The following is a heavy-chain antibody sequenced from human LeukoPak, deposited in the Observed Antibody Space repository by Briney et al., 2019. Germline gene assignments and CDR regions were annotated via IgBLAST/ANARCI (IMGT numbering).Heavy chain of an antibody. CDR2: FSASGGST. Sequence: GGSLRLSCAASGFTFSSYAMTGVRQAPGKGLEWVLAFSASGGSTHYADSVKGRFTISRDDSKNTLYLQMNSLRAEDTAVYYCATHPRQWSVPEYFQHWGQGTLVTVSS. V-gene: IGHV3-23*01. D-gene: IGHD6-19*01. J-gene: IGHJ1*01. CDR3: ATHPRQWSVPEYFQH. CDR1: GFTFSSYA.